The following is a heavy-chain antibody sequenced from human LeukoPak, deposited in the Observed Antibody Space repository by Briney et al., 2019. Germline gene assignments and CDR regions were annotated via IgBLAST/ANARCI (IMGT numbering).Heavy chain of an antibody. D-gene: IGHD1-26*01. CDR1: GFTFDDYA. CDR2: ISWDGGST. CDR3: AKDGGSYYSYMDV. V-gene: IGHV3-43D*03. Sequence: RSGGSLRLSCAASGFTFDDYAMHWVRQAPGKGLEWVSLISWDGGSTYYADSVKGRFTISGDDRKNSLYLQMNSLRAEDTALYYCAKDGGSYYSYMDVWGKGTTVTVSS. J-gene: IGHJ6*03.